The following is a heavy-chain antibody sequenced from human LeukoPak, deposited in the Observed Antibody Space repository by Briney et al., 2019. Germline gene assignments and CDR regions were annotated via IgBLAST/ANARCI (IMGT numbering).Heavy chain of an antibody. D-gene: IGHD3-16*01. J-gene: IGHJ5*02. V-gene: IGHV1-46*01. CDR3: AKELLGDHTGFEP. CDR1: GYTFTSYY. CDR2: INPGGCCT. Sequence: ASETVSCKASGYTFTSYYMHWVRQAPGQGLDWMGIINPGGCCTRYAHNFQDRVTLTRITSPITVYLESSSLRSVDTAVYYCAKELLGDHTGFEPWGQGTLVIVSS.